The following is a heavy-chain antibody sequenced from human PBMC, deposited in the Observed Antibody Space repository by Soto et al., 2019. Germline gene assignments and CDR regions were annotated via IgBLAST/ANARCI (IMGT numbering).Heavy chain of an antibody. CDR2: ISGSGGST. J-gene: IGHJ4*02. CDR3: AKDLHGYDSSGYYYVVPFFDY. V-gene: IGHV3-23*01. D-gene: IGHD3-22*01. Sequence: GGSLRLSCATSGFTFSSYAMSLVRQAPGKGLEWVSAISGSGGSTYYADSVKGRFTISRYNSKNTLYLQMNSLRAEDTAVYYCAKDLHGYDSSGYYYVVPFFDYWGQGTLVAVSS. CDR1: GFTFSSYA.